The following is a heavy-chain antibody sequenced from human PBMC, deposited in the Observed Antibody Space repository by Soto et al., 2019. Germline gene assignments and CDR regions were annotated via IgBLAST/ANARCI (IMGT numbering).Heavy chain of an antibody. CDR3: ARDVFCGGAPACPDMDV. CDR2: ISGYNGNT. CDR1: GYTFSGYS. J-gene: IGHJ6*02. V-gene: IGHV1-18*04. Sequence: SVKVSCKASGYTFSGYSITWVRQAPGQGLEWMGRISGYNGNTNYARTLRGRLTLTTDTSTSTAYMELRSLTSDDTAVYYCARDVFCGGAPACPDMDVWGQGTTVTASS. D-gene: IGHD2-21*01.